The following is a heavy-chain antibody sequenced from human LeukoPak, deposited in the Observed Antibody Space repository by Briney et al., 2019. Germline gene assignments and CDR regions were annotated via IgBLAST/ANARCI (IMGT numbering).Heavy chain of an antibody. CDR2: IYSGGST. CDR1: GFTVSSNY. J-gene: IGHJ4*01. V-gene: IGHV3-53*01. D-gene: IGHD6-13*01. Sequence: PGGSLRLSCAASGFTVSSNYMSWVRQAPGKGLEWVSVIYSGGSTYYADSVKGRFTISRDNSKNALYLQMNSLRADDTAVSFYDRRLYSSSWSSFAYSGQGTLVTVPS. CDR3: DRRLYSSSWSSFAY.